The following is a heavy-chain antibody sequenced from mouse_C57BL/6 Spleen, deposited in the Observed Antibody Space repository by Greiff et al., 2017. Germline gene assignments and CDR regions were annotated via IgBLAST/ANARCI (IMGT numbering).Heavy chain of an antibody. CDR1: GYTFTSYW. CDR3: TRSHYYGSSYGEYAMDD. CDR2: IYPGNSDT. J-gene: IGHJ4*01. Sequence: VQLQQSGTVLARPGASVKMSCKTSGYTFTSYWMHWVKQRPGQGLEWIGAIYPGNSDTSYNQKFKGKAKLTAVTSASTAYMELSSLTNEDSAVYYCTRSHYYGSSYGEYAMDDWGQGTSVTVSS. V-gene: IGHV1-5*01. D-gene: IGHD1-1*01.